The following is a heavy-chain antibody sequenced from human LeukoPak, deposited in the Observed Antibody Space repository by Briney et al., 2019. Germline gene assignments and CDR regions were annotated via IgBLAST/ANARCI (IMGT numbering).Heavy chain of an antibody. Sequence: GESLKISCKGSGYSFTSYWIGWVRQMPGKGLEWMGIIYPGDSDTRYSPSFQGQVTISADKSISTAYLQWSSLKASDTAMYYCARSTVVPAAIAYYFDYWGQGTLVTVSS. J-gene: IGHJ4*02. D-gene: IGHD2-2*01. CDR2: IYPGDSDT. V-gene: IGHV5-51*01. CDR3: ARSTVVPAAIAYYFDY. CDR1: GYSFTSYW.